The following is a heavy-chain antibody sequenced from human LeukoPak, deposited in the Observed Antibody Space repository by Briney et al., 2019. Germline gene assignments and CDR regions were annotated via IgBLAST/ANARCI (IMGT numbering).Heavy chain of an antibody. CDR1: GFTFSTYS. V-gene: IGHV3-48*01. CDR3: AKDRSYSSSCFDY. J-gene: IGHJ4*02. CDR2: ISSSSSTI. Sequence: GGSLRLSCAASGFTFSTYSMNWVRQAPGKGLDWVSYISSSSSTIYYADSVKGRFTISRDSAKNSLYLQMNSLRAEDTAVYYCAKDRSYSSSCFDYWGQGTLVTVSS. D-gene: IGHD6-13*01.